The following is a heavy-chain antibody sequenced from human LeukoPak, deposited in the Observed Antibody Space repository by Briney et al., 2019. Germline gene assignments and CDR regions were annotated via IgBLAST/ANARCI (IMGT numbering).Heavy chain of an antibody. CDR2: ISSRSSYI. Sequence: GGSLRLSCAASGFTFGSYSMNWVRQAPGKGLEWVSSISSRSSYIYYADSVKGRFTISRDNAKNSLYLQMNSLRAVDTAVYYCARARIVGATVRYFDYWGQGTLVTVSS. CDR1: GFTFGSYS. J-gene: IGHJ4*02. CDR3: ARARIVGATVRYFDY. D-gene: IGHD1-26*01. V-gene: IGHV3-21*01.